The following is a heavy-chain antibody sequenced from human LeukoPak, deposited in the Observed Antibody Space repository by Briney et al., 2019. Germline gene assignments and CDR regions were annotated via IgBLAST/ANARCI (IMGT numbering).Heavy chain of an antibody. CDR3: ARHDPTIFGPQNWFDP. V-gene: IGHV4-34*01. Sequence: SETLSLTCAVYGGSFSGYYWSWIRQPPGKGLEWIGEINHSGSTNYNPSLKSRVTISVDTSKNQFSLKLSSVTAADTAVYYCARHDPTIFGPQNWFDPWGQGTLVTVSS. D-gene: IGHD3-3*01. J-gene: IGHJ5*02. CDR2: INHSGST. CDR1: GGSFSGYY.